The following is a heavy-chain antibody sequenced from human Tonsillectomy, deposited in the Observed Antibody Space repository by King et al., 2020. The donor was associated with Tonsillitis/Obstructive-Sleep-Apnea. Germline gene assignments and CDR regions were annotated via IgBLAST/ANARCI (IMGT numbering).Heavy chain of an antibody. CDR2: IWYDGSNK. CDR1: GFTFSSYG. Sequence: VQLVESGGGVVQPGRSLRLSCAASGFTFSSYGMHWVRQAPGKGLGGVAVIWYDGSNKYYADSVKGRFTISRDNSKNTLYLQMNSLRAEDTAVYYCARDRRTVAHDYWAREPWSPSPQ. D-gene: IGHD6-19*01. J-gene: IGHJ4*02. V-gene: IGHV3-33*01. CDR3: ARDRRTVAHDY.